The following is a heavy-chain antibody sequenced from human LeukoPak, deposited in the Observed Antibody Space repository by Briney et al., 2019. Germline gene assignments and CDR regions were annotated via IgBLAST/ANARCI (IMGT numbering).Heavy chain of an antibody. CDR2: ISSNGGST. CDR1: GFTFSSYA. D-gene: IGHD4-23*01. J-gene: IGHJ4*02. Sequence: PGGSLRLSCAASGFTFSSYAMHWVRQAPGKGLEYVSAISSNGGSTYYANSVKGRFTISRDNSKNTLYLQMGSPRAEDMAVYYCARASKDYGGNRHFDYWGQGTLVTVSS. CDR3: ARASKDYGGNRHFDY. V-gene: IGHV3-64*01.